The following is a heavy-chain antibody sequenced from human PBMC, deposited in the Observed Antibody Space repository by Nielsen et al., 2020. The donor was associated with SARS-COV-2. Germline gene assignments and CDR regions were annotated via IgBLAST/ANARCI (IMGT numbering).Heavy chain of an antibody. CDR3: AKTGDYFVVVPAATLDV. CDR2: ISYDGSNK. Sequence: GESLKISCVASGFRFGDYGLAWVRQAPGKGLEWVAVISYDGSNKYYADSVKGRFTISRDNSKNTLYLQMNSLRAEDTAVYYCAKTGDYFVVVPAATLDVWGQGTTVTVSS. V-gene: IGHV3-30*18. CDR1: GFRFGDYG. J-gene: IGHJ6*02. D-gene: IGHD2-2*01.